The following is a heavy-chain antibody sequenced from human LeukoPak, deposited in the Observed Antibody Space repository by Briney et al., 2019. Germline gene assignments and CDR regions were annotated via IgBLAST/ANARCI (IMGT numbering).Heavy chain of an antibody. D-gene: IGHD5-18*01. CDR2: ISSSSDHI. J-gene: IGHJ4*02. CDR1: GFNLITYP. CDR3: VREGHPGYNYGYRH. Sequence: GGSLRLSCAASGFNLITYPMNWVRQAPGKGLEWVSFISSSSDHIYYADSVKGRFTISRDNAKNSLYLQMHSLRSEDTAVYFCVREGHPGYNYGYRHWGQGTLVTVSS. V-gene: IGHV3-21*01.